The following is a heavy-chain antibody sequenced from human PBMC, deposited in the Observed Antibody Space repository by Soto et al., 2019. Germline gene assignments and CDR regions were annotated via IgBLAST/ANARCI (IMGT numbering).Heavy chain of an antibody. J-gene: IGHJ6*02. Sequence: QVQLVESGGGVVQPGRSLRLSCAASGFTFSSYGIHWVRQAPGKGLEWVALIWHDGGVTYYGDSVRGRFTISRDNSKNTLHLQRDSRRVEDTAVYYCAREAEAHSYYYALDGWGQGTTVTVSS. CDR2: IWHDGGVT. V-gene: IGHV3-33*01. CDR3: AREAEAHSYYYALDG. CDR1: GFTFSSYG.